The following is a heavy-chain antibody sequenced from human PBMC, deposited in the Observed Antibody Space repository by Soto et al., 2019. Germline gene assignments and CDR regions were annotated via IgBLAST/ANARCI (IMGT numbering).Heavy chain of an antibody. D-gene: IGHD2-15*01. CDR2: ITNNGGYT. CDR1: GFTFSNYA. CDR3: ASSPVAWYDY. Sequence: EVQLVESGGGLVQPGGSLRLSCAASGFTFSNYAMHWVRQAPGKGLEYVSAITNNGGYTYYANSVKGRFTISRDNSKKTLYLQMGSLRAEDTAVYYCASSPVAWYDYWGQGTLVTVSS. V-gene: IGHV3-64*01. J-gene: IGHJ4*02.